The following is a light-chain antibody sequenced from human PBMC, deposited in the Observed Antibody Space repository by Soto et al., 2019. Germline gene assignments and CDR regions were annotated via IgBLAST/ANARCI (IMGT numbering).Light chain of an antibody. CDR2: DVT. V-gene: IGLV2-11*01. Sequence: QSVLTQPRSVSGSPGQSVTISCTGTSSDVGNYNYVSWYQQHPGKAPKLMIYDVTKRPSGVPDRFSGPKSGNTASLTISGLQAEDEADYWCCSYAGSYTVLFGGGTKLTVL. CDR1: SSDVGNYNY. J-gene: IGLJ2*01. CDR3: CSYAGSYTVL.